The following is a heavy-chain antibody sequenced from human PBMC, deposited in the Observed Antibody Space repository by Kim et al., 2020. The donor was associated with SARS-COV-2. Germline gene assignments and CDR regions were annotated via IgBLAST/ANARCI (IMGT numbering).Heavy chain of an antibody. CDR2: INPSGGST. CDR3: ARDVFVARYSSGHY. V-gene: IGHV1-46*01. Sequence: ASVKVSCKASGYTFSTYYIHWVRQAPGQGLEWMGKINPSGGSTSYAQQFQGRVTMTRDTSTSTVYMELSSLRSEDTAVYYCARDVFVARYSSGHYWGQGTLVTVSS. J-gene: IGHJ4*02. CDR1: GYTFSTYY. D-gene: IGHD2-15*01.